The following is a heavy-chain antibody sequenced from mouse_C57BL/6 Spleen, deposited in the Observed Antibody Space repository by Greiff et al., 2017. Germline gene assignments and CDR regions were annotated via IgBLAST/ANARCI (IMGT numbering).Heavy chain of an antibody. V-gene: IGHV5-6*01. J-gene: IGHJ2*01. D-gene: IGHD2-4*01. Sequence: EVQLVESGGDLVKPGGSLKLSCAASGYTFSSYGMTWVRQTPDKRLEWVATISSGSSCTYYTESVKGRVTLSRDTAKNTLYLQMSSLKSEDTAVYYCARHDNDYDVDYFDYWGQGTTLTVSS. CDR3: ARHDNDYDVDYFDY. CDR2: ISSGSSCT. CDR1: GYTFSSYG.